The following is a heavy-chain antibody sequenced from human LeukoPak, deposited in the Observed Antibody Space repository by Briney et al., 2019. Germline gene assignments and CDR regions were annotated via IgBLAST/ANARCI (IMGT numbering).Heavy chain of an antibody. Sequence: SETLSLTCAVSGGSISSSNWWSWVRQPPGKGLEWIGEIYHSGSTNYNPSLKSRVTISVDTSKNQFSLKLSSVTAADTAVYYCASALQPYYYYDSGSISYFDYWGQGNLVTVSS. CDR1: GGSISSSNW. J-gene: IGHJ4*02. CDR2: IYHSGST. D-gene: IGHD3-10*01. CDR3: ASALQPYYYYDSGSISYFDY. V-gene: IGHV4-4*02.